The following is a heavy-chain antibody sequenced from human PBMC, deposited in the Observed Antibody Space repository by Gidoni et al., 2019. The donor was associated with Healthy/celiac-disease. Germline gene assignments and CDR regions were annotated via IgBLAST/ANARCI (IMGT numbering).Heavy chain of an antibody. J-gene: IGHJ5*02. Sequence: QVQLVESGGGVVKPGRSLRLSCAASGFNLSSYGMHWVRQAPGKGREWVAVILYDGSNKYYADSVKGRFTISRDNSKNTLYLQMNSLRAEDTAVYYCARDLAAAGTDPWFDPWGQGTLVTVSS. CDR1: GFNLSSYG. V-gene: IGHV3-33*01. CDR3: ARDLAAAGTDPWFDP. D-gene: IGHD6-13*01. CDR2: ILYDGSNK.